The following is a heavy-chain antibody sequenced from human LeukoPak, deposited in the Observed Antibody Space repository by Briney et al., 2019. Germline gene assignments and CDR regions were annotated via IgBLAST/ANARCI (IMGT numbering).Heavy chain of an antibody. V-gene: IGHV3-23*01. CDR1: GFTFSSYA. Sequence: GGSLRLSCAASGFTFSSYAMSWVRQAPGKGLEWVSVISGSGGSTYYADSVRGRFTISRDNSRNTLSLQMNSLRADDTAVYYCAKDNYYDSSVDSWGQGTLVTVSS. CDR2: ISGSGGST. D-gene: IGHD3-22*01. J-gene: IGHJ4*02. CDR3: AKDNYYDSSVDS.